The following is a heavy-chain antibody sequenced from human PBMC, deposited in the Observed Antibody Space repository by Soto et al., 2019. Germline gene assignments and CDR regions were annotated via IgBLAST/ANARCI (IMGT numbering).Heavy chain of an antibody. CDR2: IYYSGST. CDR1: GGSISSGGYY. D-gene: IGHD3-9*01. CDR3: TREYYDLLTGYHSFDH. Sequence: SETLSLTCTVSGGSISSGGYYWSWTRQHPGKGLEWIGYIYYSGSTYYNPSLKSRVTISVDTSKNQFSLKLSSVTAADTAVYYCTREYYDLLTGYHSFDHWGQVTLVTVSS. V-gene: IGHV4-31*03. J-gene: IGHJ4*02.